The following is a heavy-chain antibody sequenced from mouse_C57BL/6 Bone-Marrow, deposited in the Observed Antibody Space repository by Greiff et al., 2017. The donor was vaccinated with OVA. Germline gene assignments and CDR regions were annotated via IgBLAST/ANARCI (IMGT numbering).Heavy chain of an antibody. CDR3: ARRVWFFDY. CDR2: IDPSDSYT. V-gene: IGHV1-50*01. CDR1: GYTFTSYW. D-gene: IGHD2-10*02. Sequence: QVQLQQPGAELVKPGASVKLSCKASGYTFTSYWMQWVKQRPGQGLEWIGEIDPSDSYTNYNQKFKGKATLTVDTSSSTAYMQLSSLTSEDSAVYYCARRVWFFDYWGQGTTLTVSS. J-gene: IGHJ2*01.